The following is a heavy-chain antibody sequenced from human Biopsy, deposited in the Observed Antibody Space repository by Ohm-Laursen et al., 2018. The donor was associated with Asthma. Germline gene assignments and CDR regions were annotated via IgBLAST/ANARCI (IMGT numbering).Heavy chain of an antibody. J-gene: IGHJ4*02. CDR1: GYTLTALS. D-gene: IGHD4-17*01. CDR2: HDHGEGGT. Sequence: VSSVTVSCKISGYTLTALSMHWARQAPGQGLEWMGGHDHGEGGTVNARRFQGRVTMTEDTSTDTAYMELSSLSSDDTAVYYCASDFPKDYVRYNFQFWGQGTLVTVSS. V-gene: IGHV1-24*01. CDR3: ASDFPKDYVRYNFQF.